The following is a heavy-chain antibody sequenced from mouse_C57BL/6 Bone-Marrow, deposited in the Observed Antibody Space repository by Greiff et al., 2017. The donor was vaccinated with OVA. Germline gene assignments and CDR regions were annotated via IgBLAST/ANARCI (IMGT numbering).Heavy chain of an antibody. V-gene: IGHV5-6*01. J-gene: IGHJ2*01. CDR1: GFTFSSYG. CDR3: ASREDYFDY. CDR2: ISSGGSYT. Sequence: EVQLVESGGDLVKPGGSLKLSCAASGFTFSSYGMSWVRQTPDKRLEWVATISSGGSYTYYPDSVKGRLTISRDNAKNTLYLQMSSLKSEDTAMYYCASREDYFDYWGQGTTLTVSS.